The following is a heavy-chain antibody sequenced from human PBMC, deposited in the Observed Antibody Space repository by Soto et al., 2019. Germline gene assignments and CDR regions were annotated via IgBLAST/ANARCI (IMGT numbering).Heavy chain of an antibody. J-gene: IGHJ6*02. CDR2: IWYDGSNK. V-gene: IGHV3-33*01. Sequence: PGGSMRLSCAASGFTFSSYGMHWVRQAPGKGLEWVAVIWYDGSNKYYADSVKGRFTISRDNSKNTLYLQMNSLRAEDTAVYYCARDVAAAGPGIPNGMDACGQGATVTVSS. CDR1: GFTFSSYG. CDR3: ARDVAAAGPGIPNGMDA. D-gene: IGHD6-13*01.